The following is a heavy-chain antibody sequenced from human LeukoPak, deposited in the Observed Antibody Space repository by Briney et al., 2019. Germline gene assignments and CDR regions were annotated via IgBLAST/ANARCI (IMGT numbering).Heavy chain of an antibody. CDR3: ARASYSNSWLPFDY. J-gene: IGHJ4*02. CDR1: GGSISSYY. Sequence: SETLSLTCTVSGGSISSYYWSWIRQPPGKGLEWIGYIYYSGSTNYNPSLKSRVTISVDTSKNQFSLKLSSVTAADTAVYYCARASYSNSWLPFDYWGQGTLVTVSS. V-gene: IGHV4-59*01. D-gene: IGHD6-13*01. CDR2: IYYSGST.